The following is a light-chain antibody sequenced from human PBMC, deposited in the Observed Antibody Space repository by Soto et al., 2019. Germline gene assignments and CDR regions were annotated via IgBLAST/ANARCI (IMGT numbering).Light chain of an antibody. V-gene: IGKV3-15*01. J-gene: IGKJ5*01. CDR3: QQYHSDPIT. CDR1: QSVSSN. Sequence: EIVMTQSPATLSVSPGERATLSCRASQSVSSNLAWYQQKPGQAPRLLIYGASTRATGIPARFSGSGSGTDFTLTISRLEPEDFAVYYCQQYHSDPITFGQGTRLEIK. CDR2: GAS.